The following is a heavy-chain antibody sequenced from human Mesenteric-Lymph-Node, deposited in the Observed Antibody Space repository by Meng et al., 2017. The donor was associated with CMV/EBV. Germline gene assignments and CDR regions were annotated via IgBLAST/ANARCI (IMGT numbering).Heavy chain of an antibody. CDR2: IYSGGST. V-gene: IGHV3-53*01. J-gene: IGHJ6*02. CDR1: GFTVSSNY. CDR3: AKKDEDSNYGSGSYNYYYYGMDV. D-gene: IGHD3-10*01. Sequence: GSLRLSCAASGFTVSSNYMSWVRQAPGKGLEWVSVIYSGGSTYYADSVKGRFTISRDNSKNTLYLQMNSLRAEDTAVYYCAKKDEDSNYGSGSYNYYYYGMDVWGQGTTVTVSS.